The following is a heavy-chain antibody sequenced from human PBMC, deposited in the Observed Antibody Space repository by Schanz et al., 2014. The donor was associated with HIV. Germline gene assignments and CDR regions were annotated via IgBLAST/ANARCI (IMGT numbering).Heavy chain of an antibody. Sequence: QVQLVESGGGVVQPGRSLRLSCTASGFTFSSSGMHWVRQAPGKGLEWVAAMWYDESHKGYADSVKGRFTISRDNSKNTLYLQMNSLRADDTAVYYCAKVSDNYGSGLDYWGQGTLVTVSS. J-gene: IGHJ4*02. D-gene: IGHD3-10*01. CDR3: AKVSDNYGSGLDY. CDR2: MWYDESHK. V-gene: IGHV3-33*06. CDR1: GFTFSSSG.